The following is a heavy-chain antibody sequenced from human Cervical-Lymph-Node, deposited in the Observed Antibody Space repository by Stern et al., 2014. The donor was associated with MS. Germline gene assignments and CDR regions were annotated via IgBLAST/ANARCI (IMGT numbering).Heavy chain of an antibody. Sequence: DVQLVQSGGGLVQPGGSLRLSCAASGFTFSSYSMHWVRQAPGKGLEWVSSSSSSSSYIYYADSVKGRFTISRDNAKNSLYLQMNSLRAEDTAVYYCARDSGDSSGYLIDYWGQGTLVTVSS. J-gene: IGHJ4*02. V-gene: IGHV3-21*01. D-gene: IGHD3-22*01. CDR2: SSSSSSYI. CDR3: ARDSGDSSGYLIDY. CDR1: GFTFSSYS.